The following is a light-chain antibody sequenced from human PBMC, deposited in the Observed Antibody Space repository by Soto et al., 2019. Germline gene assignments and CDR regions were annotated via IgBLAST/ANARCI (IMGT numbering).Light chain of an antibody. CDR2: EVS. CDR1: SSDVGGYDY. V-gene: IGLV2-14*01. J-gene: IGLJ1*01. Sequence: QSVLTQPASVSGSPGQSITISCTGTSSDVGGYDYVSWYQQHPGKAPKLMIYEVSNRPSGVSNRFSGSKYANTASLTISGLQTEDEADYYRSSYKGYSTLEVFGTGTKVTVL. CDR3: SSYKGYSTLEV.